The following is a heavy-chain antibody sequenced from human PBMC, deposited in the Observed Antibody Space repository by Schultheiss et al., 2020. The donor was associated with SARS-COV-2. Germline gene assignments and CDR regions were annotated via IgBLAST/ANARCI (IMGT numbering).Heavy chain of an antibody. D-gene: IGHD3-3*01. V-gene: IGHV4-61*02. CDR1: GDSISSSSHY. Sequence: SQTLSLTCSVSGDSISSSSHYWSWIRQPAGKGLEWIGRIYVSGDTNYSPSLKSRVTISVDTSNNRFSLNLSSVTAADTAIYYCARAIYDSWGYYYYHMDVWGRGTTVTVSS. CDR2: IYVSGDT. J-gene: IGHJ6*03. CDR3: ARAIYDSWGYYYYHMDV.